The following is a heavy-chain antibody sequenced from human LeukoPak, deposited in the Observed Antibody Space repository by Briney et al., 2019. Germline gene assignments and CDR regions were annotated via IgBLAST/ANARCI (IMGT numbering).Heavy chain of an antibody. V-gene: IGHV4-30-2*01. CDR1: GGSISSGGYS. J-gene: IGHJ4*02. Sequence: SQTLSLTCAVSGGSISSGGYSWSWIRQPPGKGLEWIGYIYHSGSTNYNPSLKSRVTISVDTSKNQFSLKLSSVTAADTAVYYCARDLGDWGQGTLVTVSS. CDR3: ARDLGD. D-gene: IGHD3-16*01. CDR2: IYHSGST.